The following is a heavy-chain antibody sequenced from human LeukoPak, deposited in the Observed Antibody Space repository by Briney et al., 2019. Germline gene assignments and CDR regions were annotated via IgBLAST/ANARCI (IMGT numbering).Heavy chain of an antibody. CDR2: IYPGDSDT. D-gene: IGHD4-4*01. J-gene: IGHJ4*02. Sequence: GESLQISCKGSGYSFTSYWIGWVRPLPGKGLEWMGIIYPGDSDTRYSPSFQGQVTISADKSISTAYLQWSSLKASDTAMYYCARAYSNRYFDYWGQGTLVTVSS. V-gene: IGHV5-51*01. CDR3: ARAYSNRYFDY. CDR1: GYSFTSYW.